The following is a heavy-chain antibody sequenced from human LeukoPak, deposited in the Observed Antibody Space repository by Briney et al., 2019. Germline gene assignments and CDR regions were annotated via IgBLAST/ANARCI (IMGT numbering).Heavy chain of an antibody. D-gene: IGHD3-9*01. V-gene: IGHV4-39*07. CDR3: ARDPHYYDILTGYYYNYMDV. CDR2: VYYSGST. J-gene: IGHJ6*03. Sequence: PSETLSLTCSVSGGSVSGTNYYWAWIRQPPEKGLEWIGTVYYSGSTYYNVSLKSRVTISVDTSKNQFSLNLNSVTAEDTAVYYCARDPHYYDILTGYYYNYMDVWGKGTTVTISS. CDR1: GGSVSGTNYY.